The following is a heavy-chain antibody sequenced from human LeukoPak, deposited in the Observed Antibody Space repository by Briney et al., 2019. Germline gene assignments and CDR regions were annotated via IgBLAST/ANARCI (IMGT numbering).Heavy chain of an antibody. Sequence: AAVKVSCKASGDTFITYTFSWVRQPPGQGLEWMGGIIPSLDISNYAEKFQGRVTLSADKATTTTYMELTSLRSEDTAIYYCARDHCSPGTCLGGHWGQETLVTVSS. CDR3: ARDHCSPGTCLGGH. D-gene: IGHD2-15*01. CDR1: GDTFITYT. V-gene: IGHV1-69*10. J-gene: IGHJ4*02. CDR2: IIPSLDIS.